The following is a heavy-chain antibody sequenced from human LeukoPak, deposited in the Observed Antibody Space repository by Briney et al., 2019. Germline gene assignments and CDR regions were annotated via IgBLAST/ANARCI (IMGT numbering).Heavy chain of an antibody. V-gene: IGHV4-39*07. CDR3: ARSIGRNYFDY. D-gene: IGHD3/OR15-3a*01. CDR1: GGSISSSSYY. J-gene: IGHJ4*02. CDR2: IYYSGTT. Sequence: SETLSLTCTVSGGSISSSSYYWGWIRQPPGKGLEWIGSIYYSGTTYYNPSLKSRVTISVDTSKNQFSLKLSSVTAADTAVYYCARSIGRNYFDYWGQGTLVTVSS.